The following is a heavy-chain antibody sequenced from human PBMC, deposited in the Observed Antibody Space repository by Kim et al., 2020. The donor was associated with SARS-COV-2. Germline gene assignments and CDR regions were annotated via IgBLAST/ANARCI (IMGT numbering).Heavy chain of an antibody. CDR1: GYTFTSYA. CDR2: INAGNGNT. D-gene: IGHD4-17*01. Sequence: ASVKVSCKASGYTFTSYAMHWVRQAPGQRLEWMGWINAGNGNTKYSQKFQGRVTITRDTSASTAYMELSSLRSEDTAVYYCATCLNGDPCYDMDVWGQGTTVTVSS. J-gene: IGHJ6*02. V-gene: IGHV1-3*01. CDR3: ATCLNGDPCYDMDV.